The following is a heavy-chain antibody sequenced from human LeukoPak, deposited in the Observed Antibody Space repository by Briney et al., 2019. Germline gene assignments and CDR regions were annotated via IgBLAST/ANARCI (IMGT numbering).Heavy chain of an antibody. Sequence: GGSLRLSCAASGFTFSSYAMSWVRQAPGKGLERVSAISGSGGSTYYADSVKGRFTISRDNSKNTLYLQMNSLRAEDTAVYYCAKRAPESNYYDSSGYWDYWGQGPLVTVSS. CDR3: AKRAPESNYYDSSGYWDY. CDR1: GFTFSSYA. V-gene: IGHV3-23*01. CDR2: ISGSGGST. D-gene: IGHD3-22*01. J-gene: IGHJ4*02.